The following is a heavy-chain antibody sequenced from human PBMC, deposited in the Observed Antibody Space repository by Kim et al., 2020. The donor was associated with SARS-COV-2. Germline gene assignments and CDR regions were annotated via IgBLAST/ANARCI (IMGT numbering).Heavy chain of an antibody. V-gene: IGHV4-59*01. J-gene: IGHJ3*02. CDR3: ARGGQETVDI. Sequence: SETLSLTCSVSGGSIIGFYWGWVRQRPGKGLEWIGYIYYSGNTNYNPSLKTRVDISVDTSKNQLSLKVKSVIAADKALYFCARGGQETVDIWGQGTMV. CDR2: IYYSGNT. CDR1: GGSIIGFY. D-gene: IGHD1-1*01.